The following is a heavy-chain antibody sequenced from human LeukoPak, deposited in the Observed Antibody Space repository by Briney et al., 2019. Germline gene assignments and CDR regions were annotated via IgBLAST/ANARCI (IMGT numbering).Heavy chain of an antibody. CDR1: RFTFRSYE. CDR3: ARHLWLSGNDY. V-gene: IGHV3-48*03. D-gene: IGHD5-24*01. J-gene: IGHJ4*02. CDR2: ISSSGNTI. Sequence: GGSLRLSCAASRFTFRSYEMNWVRQAPGKGLEWVSYISSSGNTIYYADSVKGRFTISRDNAKNSLYLQMNNLRAEDTAVYYCARHLWLSGNDYWGQGTLVTVSS.